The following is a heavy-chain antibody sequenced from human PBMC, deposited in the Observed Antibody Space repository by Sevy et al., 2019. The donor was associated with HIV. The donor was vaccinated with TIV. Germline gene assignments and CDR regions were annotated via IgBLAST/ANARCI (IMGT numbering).Heavy chain of an antibody. Sequence: GGSLRLSCAASGFTFSDHYMEWVRQAPGKGLEWVGRTRNKADSYTTEYAASVKGRFTISRDESKYSLYLQMNSLKTEDTAVYYCATNAGIAAAGRVFDYWGQGSLVTVSS. CDR3: ATNAGIAAAGRVFDY. CDR1: GFTFSDHY. J-gene: IGHJ4*02. CDR2: TRNKADSYTT. D-gene: IGHD6-13*01. V-gene: IGHV3-72*01.